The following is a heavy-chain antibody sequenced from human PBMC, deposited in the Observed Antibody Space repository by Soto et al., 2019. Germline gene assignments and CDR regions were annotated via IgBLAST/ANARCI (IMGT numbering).Heavy chain of an antibody. J-gene: IGHJ6*02. CDR2: IYWDDDK. Sequence: QITLKESGPTLVKPTQTLTLTCTFPGFSFSSIGEGVGWIRQPPGKALEWLALIYWDDDKRYSPSLKSRLTIPKDTSKNQVVLTMTNMYPVDTATYYCVQSRCGGDCLQSYSSHSYYGLDVWGQGTTVTVSS. D-gene: IGHD2-21*02. V-gene: IGHV2-5*02. CDR3: VQSRCGGDCLQSYSSHSYYGLDV. CDR1: GFSFSSIGEG.